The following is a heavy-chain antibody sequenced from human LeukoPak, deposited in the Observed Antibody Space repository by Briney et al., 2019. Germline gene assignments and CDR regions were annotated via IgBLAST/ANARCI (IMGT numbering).Heavy chain of an antibody. CDR1: GGSISSHY. D-gene: IGHD3-22*01. Sequence: SETLSLTCTVSGGSISSHYWSWIRQPPGKGLEWIGYIYYSGSTNYNPSLKSRVTISVDTSKNQFSLKLSSVTAADTAVYYCARTSTLTYYYDSSGYPPNNDAFDIWGQGTMVTVSS. CDR3: ARTSTLTYYYDSSGYPPNNDAFDI. V-gene: IGHV4-59*11. CDR2: IYYSGST. J-gene: IGHJ3*02.